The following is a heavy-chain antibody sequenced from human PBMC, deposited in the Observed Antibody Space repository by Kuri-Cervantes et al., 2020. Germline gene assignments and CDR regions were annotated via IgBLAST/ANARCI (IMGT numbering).Heavy chain of an antibody. J-gene: IGHJ5*02. V-gene: IGHV1-24*01. D-gene: IGHD6-6*01. CDR2: LDPEDGET. CDR1: GYTLTELS. CDR3: ARGKSIAARRAYSHWFDP. Sequence: ASVKVSCKVSGYTLTELSMHWVRQAPGKGLEWMGGLDPEDGETIYAQKFQGRVTMTRNTSISTAYMELSSLRSEDTAVYYCARGKSIAARRAYSHWFDPWGQGTLVTVSS.